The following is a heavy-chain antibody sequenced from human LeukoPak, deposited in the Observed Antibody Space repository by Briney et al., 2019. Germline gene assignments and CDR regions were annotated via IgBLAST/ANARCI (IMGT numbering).Heavy chain of an antibody. CDR2: FDPEDGET. Sequence: ASVKVSCKVSGYTLTELSMHWVRQAPGKGLEWMGGFDPEDGETIYAQEFQGRVTMTEDTSTDTAYMELSSLRSEDTAVYYCATASYGDYAYYYGMDVWGQGTTVTVSS. CDR1: GYTLTELS. CDR3: ATASYGDYAYYYGMDV. D-gene: IGHD4-17*01. V-gene: IGHV1-24*01. J-gene: IGHJ6*02.